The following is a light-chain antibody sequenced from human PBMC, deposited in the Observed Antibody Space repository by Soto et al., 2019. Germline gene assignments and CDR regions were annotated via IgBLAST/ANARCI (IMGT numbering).Light chain of an antibody. CDR1: NIGSKN. J-gene: IGLJ2*01. Sequence: SYELTQPLSVSVALGQTARITCGGNNIGSKNVHWYQQKPGQAPVLVIYTDSKRPSGIPERFSGYNSGNTATLTISRAQAGDEADYYCQVWDSYVEFGGGTKLTVL. V-gene: IGLV3-9*01. CDR2: TDS. CDR3: QVWDSYVE.